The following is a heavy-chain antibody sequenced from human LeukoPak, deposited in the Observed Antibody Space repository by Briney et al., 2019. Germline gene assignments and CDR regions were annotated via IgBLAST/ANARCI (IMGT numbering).Heavy chain of an antibody. J-gene: IGHJ4*02. CDR1: GGSINSYY. D-gene: IGHD2-15*01. CDR3: ARNPPGYCSGGSCYYSDY. Sequence: NPSETLSLTCTVSGGSINSYYWSWIRQPPGKGLEWIGYIYYSGSTNYNPSLKSRVTISVDTSKNQFSLKLSSVTAADTAVYYCARNPPGYCSGGSCYYSDYWGQGTLVTVSS. CDR2: IYYSGST. V-gene: IGHV4-59*12.